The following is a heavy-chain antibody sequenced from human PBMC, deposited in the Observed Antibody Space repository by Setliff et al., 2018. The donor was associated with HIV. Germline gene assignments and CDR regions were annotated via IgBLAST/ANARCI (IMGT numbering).Heavy chain of an antibody. J-gene: IGHJ4*01. D-gene: IGHD3-10*02. CDR1: GDSINTHY. V-gene: IGHV4-59*11. CDR2: ISHSGNT. CDR3: ARVQYHYVNNGDSYYFTH. Sequence: SETLSLTCTVSGDSINTHYWSWIRQPPGKGLEWIGCISHSGNTNFNPSLNSRVTISLDKSKNQFSLRLNSVTAADTAVYYCARVQYHYVNNGDSYYFTHWGHGTLVTVSS.